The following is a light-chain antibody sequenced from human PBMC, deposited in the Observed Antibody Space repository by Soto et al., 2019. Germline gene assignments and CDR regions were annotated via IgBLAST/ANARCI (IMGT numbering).Light chain of an antibody. Sequence: EIVLTQSPGTLSLSPGERATLSCRASQSVSSNLAWYQQKPGQAPRLLIYGASTRVTGTPARFSGSGSGTDFTLTISSLEPEDFAVYYCQQRSNWPRTFGQGTKVDIK. J-gene: IGKJ1*01. V-gene: IGKV3-11*01. CDR1: QSVSSN. CDR3: QQRSNWPRT. CDR2: GAS.